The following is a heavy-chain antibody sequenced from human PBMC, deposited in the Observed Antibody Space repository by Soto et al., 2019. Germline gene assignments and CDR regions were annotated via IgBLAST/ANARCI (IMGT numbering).Heavy chain of an antibody. CDR2: MNPINGNT. Sequence: ASVKVSCKTSGYTFTSYDINWVRQATGQGLEWMGWMNPINGNTGYAQNFQGRVTLTRNTSIRTAYMELSSLTSEDTAIYYCARDPGISTPGTSVSDYWGQGPLVTVSS. V-gene: IGHV1-8*01. J-gene: IGHJ4*02. D-gene: IGHD6-13*01. CDR1: GYTFTSYD. CDR3: ARDPGISTPGTSVSDY.